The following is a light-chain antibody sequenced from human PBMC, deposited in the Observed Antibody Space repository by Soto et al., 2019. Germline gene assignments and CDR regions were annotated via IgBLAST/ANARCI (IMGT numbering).Light chain of an antibody. CDR3: QQRSNLWT. Sequence: IVLRQSQGPLSFTPGERATFSCRASQSVSSYLAWYQQKPGQAPRLLIYDASNRATGIPARFSGSGSGTDFTLTISSLEPEDFAVYYCQQRSNLWTFGQGTKVDI. V-gene: IGKV3-11*01. J-gene: IGKJ1*01. CDR2: DAS. CDR1: QSVSSY.